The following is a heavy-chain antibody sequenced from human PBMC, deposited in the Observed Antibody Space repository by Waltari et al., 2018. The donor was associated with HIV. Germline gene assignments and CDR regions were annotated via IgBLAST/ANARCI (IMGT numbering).Heavy chain of an antibody. D-gene: IGHD3-22*01. CDR3: AKDHLRYYDSSLGLDAFDI. V-gene: IGHV3-23*01. CDR1: GFTFSSYA. CDR2: ISGSGGST. Sequence: EVQLLESGGGLVQPGGSLRLSCAASGFTFSSYAMSWVRQAPGKGLEGVSAISGSGGSTYYADSVKGRFTISRDNSKNTLYLQMNSLRAEDTAVYYCAKDHLRYYDSSLGLDAFDIWGQGTMVTVSS. J-gene: IGHJ3*02.